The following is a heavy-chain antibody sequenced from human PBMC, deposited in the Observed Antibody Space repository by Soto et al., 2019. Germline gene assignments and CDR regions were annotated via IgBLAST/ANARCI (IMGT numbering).Heavy chain of an antibody. D-gene: IGHD3-10*01. J-gene: IGHJ6*03. Sequence: QVQLVQSGAEVKKPGASVKVSCKASGYTFTSYGISWVRQAPGQGLEWMGWISAYNGNTNYAQKLQGRVTMTTDTSTSTAYMELRSLRSDDTAVYYCARVSSSYYGSGARERYYYYYYMDVWGKGTTVTVSS. CDR3: ARVSSSYYGSGARERYYYYYYMDV. CDR2: ISAYNGNT. CDR1: GYTFTSYG. V-gene: IGHV1-18*01.